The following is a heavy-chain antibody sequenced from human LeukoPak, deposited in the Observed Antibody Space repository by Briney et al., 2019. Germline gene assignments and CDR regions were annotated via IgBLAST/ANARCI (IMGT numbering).Heavy chain of an antibody. CDR2: IYYSGST. J-gene: IGHJ4*02. CDR1: GGSISSSSYY. V-gene: IGHV4-39*07. CDR3: ARVGGKWLQNYFDY. Sequence: SETLSLTCTVSGGSISSSSYYWGWIRQPPGTGLEWIGSIYYSGSTYYNPSLKSRVTISVDTSKNQFSLKLSSVTAADTAVYYCARVGGKWLQNYFDYWGQGTLVTVSS. D-gene: IGHD3-22*01.